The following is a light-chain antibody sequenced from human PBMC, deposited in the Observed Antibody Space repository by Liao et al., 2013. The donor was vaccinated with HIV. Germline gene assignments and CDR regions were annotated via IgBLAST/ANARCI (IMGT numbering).Light chain of an antibody. CDR3: HVWQGSPDFGV. CDR2: QDK. V-gene: IGLV3-1*01. J-gene: IGLJ3*02. CDR1: KLGDKY. Sequence: SYDVTQAPSVSVSPGQTASITCSADKLGDKYVSWYQQKPGQSPVLVIYQDKKRPPRIPERFSGSNSGNTATLTITRVEAGDEADYYCHVWQGSPDFGVFGGGTRLTVL.